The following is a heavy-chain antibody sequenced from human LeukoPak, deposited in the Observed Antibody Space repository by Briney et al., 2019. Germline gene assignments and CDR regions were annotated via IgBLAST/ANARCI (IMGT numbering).Heavy chain of an antibody. V-gene: IGHV4-34*12. Sequence: SETLSLTCAVYGGSFIGFHWNWIRQPPGKALEWIGNIFYSGSTYYSPSLKSRVTISLDTSRNQFSLKLNSVTAADTAVYYCAKSNGYGLIDIWGQGTMVTVSS. J-gene: IGHJ3*02. CDR1: GGSFIGFH. CDR3: AKSNGYGLIDI. D-gene: IGHD3-22*01. CDR2: IFYSGST.